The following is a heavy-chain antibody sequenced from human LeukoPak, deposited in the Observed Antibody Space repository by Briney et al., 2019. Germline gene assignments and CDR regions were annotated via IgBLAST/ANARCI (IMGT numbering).Heavy chain of an antibody. CDR2: MYSSGCT. CDR1: GGSISSSSYY. CDR3: TRGRKHLWPPGARVPFDY. Sequence: ILSLTCTVSGGSISSSSYYWSWTRQPAGEGLGCIGRMYSSGCTTYKPCLKSRVTMSVDTSKNQYSLKLSSGTAADTAVHYRTRGRKHLWPPGARVPFDYWGQGTLVTVPS. J-gene: IGHJ4*02. V-gene: IGHV4-61*02. D-gene: IGHD5-18*01.